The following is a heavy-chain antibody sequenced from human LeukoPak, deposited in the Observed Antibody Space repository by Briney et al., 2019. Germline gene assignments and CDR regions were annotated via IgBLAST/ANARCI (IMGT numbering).Heavy chain of an antibody. J-gene: IGHJ6*03. V-gene: IGHV6-1*01. CDR2: TYYRSKWYN. CDR1: GDSVSSNSAA. CDR3: ARSSGDMDV. D-gene: IGHD3-10*01. Sequence: SQTLSLTCAISGDSVSSNSAAWNWIRQSPSGGLEWLGRTYYRSKWYNEYAVSVKRRITINPDTSKNRFTLQLNSVTPEDTAVYYCARSSGDMDVWDKGSTVTVSS.